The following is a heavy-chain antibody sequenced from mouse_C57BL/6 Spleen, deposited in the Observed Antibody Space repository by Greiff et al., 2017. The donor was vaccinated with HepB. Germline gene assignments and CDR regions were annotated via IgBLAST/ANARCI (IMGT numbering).Heavy chain of an antibody. CDR3: AREGGADSPTGYFDV. V-gene: IGHV5-4*01. Sequence: EVQGVESGGGLVKPGGSLKLSCAASGFTFSSYAMSWVSQTPEKRLEWVATISDGGSYTYYPDNVKGRFTISRDNAKNNLYLQMSHLKSEDTAMYYCAREGGADSPTGYFDVWGTGTPVTVSS. CDR2: ISDGGSYT. D-gene: IGHD2-12*01. CDR1: GFTFSSYA. J-gene: IGHJ1*03.